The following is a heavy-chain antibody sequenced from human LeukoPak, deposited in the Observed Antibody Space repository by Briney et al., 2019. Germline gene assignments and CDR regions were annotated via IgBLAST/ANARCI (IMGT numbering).Heavy chain of an antibody. V-gene: IGHV1-18*01. J-gene: IGHJ4*02. CDR2: ISAYNGNT. CDR3: ASEMTTAGGSDY. CDR1: GYTFTSYG. D-gene: IGHD4-17*01. Sequence: ASVKVSCKASGYTFTSYGISWVRQAPGQGLEWMGWISAYNGNTNYAQKFQGRVTITADKSTSTAYMELSSLRSEDTAVYYCASEMTTAGGSDYWGQGTLVTVSS.